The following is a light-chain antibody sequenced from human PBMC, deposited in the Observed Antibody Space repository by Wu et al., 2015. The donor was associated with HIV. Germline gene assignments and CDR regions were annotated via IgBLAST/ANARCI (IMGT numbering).Light chain of an antibody. CDR2: DAS. Sequence: EVVMTQSPATLSVSPGERATLSCRASQSLHINLAWYQQKPGQAPRLLIYDASNRATGIPARFSGSGSGTDFTLTISSLEPEDFAVYYCQQRSDWPRTFGPGTKVDIK. J-gene: IGKJ3*01. CDR1: QSLHIN. V-gene: IGKV3-11*01. CDR3: QQRSDWPRT.